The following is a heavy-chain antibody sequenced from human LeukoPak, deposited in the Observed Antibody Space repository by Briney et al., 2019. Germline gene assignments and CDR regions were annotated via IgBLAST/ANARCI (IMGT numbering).Heavy chain of an antibody. CDR1: GFTFSSYA. D-gene: IGHD3-3*01. CDR2: ISGSGGST. Sequence: GGSLRLSCAASGFTFSSYAMSWVRQAPGKGLEWVSAISGSGGSTYYADSVKGRFTISRDNSKNTLYLQMNSLRAEDTALYYCARRLSLRFDAFAVWGPGTMVTVSS. V-gene: IGHV3-23*01. CDR3: ARRLSLRFDAFAV. J-gene: IGHJ3*01.